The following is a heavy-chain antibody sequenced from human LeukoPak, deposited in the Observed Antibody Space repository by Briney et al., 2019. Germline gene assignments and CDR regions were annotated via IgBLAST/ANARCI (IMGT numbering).Heavy chain of an antibody. CDR3: ARDSPRSGPSYYFDY. Sequence: ASVKVSCKASGYTFTSYYMHWVRQAPGQGLEWMGIINPSGGSTSYAQKSQGRVTMTRDTSTSTVYMELSSLRSEDTAVYYCARDSPRSGPSYYFDYWGQGTLVTVSS. D-gene: IGHD2-15*01. J-gene: IGHJ4*02. CDR1: GYTFTSYY. CDR2: INPSGGST. V-gene: IGHV1-46*01.